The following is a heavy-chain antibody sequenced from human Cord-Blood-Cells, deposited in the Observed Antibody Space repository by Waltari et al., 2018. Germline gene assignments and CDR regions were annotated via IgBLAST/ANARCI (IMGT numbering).Heavy chain of an antibody. J-gene: IGHJ3*02. CDR1: GGSISSSSYY. CDR3: ARPGVVTANSWAFDI. CDR2: IYYSGST. D-gene: IGHD2-21*02. Sequence: QLQLQESGLGLVKPSETLSLTCTVSGGSISSSSYYWGWIRQPPGKGLEWIGSIYYSGSTYYNPSLKSRVTISVDTSKNQFSLKLSSVTAADTAVYYCARPGVVTANSWAFDIWGQGTMVTVSS. V-gene: IGHV4-39*01.